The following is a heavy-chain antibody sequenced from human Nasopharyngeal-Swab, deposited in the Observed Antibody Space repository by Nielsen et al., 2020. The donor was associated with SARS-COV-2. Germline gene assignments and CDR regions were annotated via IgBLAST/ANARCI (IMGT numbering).Heavy chain of an antibody. J-gene: IGHJ2*01. Sequence: ASVKVSCQVSGYTLTELSMHWVRQAPGKGLEWMGGFDPEDGETIYAQKFQGRVTMTEDTSTDTAYMELSSLRSEDTAVYYCATEYNWNYGPRYFDLWGRGTLVTVSS. CDR1: GYTLTELS. CDR2: FDPEDGET. CDR3: ATEYNWNYGPRYFDL. V-gene: IGHV1-24*01. D-gene: IGHD1-7*01.